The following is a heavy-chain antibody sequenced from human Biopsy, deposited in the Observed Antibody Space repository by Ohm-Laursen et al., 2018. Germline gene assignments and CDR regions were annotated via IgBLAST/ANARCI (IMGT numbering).Heavy chain of an antibody. J-gene: IGHJ4*02. Sequence: SQTLSLTCSVSGGSIISYYWTWIRQPPGKGLEWIGHVYNGGITNYNPSLKSRVTISVDTSKNQFSLKLISVTAADTALYYCARRLVYRVFDSWAKGTLVTVSS. CDR1: GGSIISYY. V-gene: IGHV4-59*08. CDR3: ARRLVYRVFDS. CDR2: VYNGGIT. D-gene: IGHD5/OR15-5a*01.